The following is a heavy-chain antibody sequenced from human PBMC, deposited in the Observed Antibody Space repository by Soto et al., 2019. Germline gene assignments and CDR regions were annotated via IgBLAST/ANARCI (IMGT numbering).Heavy chain of an antibody. J-gene: IGHJ6*03. V-gene: IGHV4-39*01. Sequence: SETLSLTCTVSGGSISSSSYYWGWIRQPPGKGLEWIGSIYYSGSTYYNPSLKSRVTISVDTSKNQFSLKLSSVTAADMAVYYCARQHELREYYYYYMDVWGKGTTVTVSS. CDR1: GGSISSSSYY. D-gene: IGHD1-7*01. CDR3: ARQHELREYYYYYMDV. CDR2: IYYSGST.